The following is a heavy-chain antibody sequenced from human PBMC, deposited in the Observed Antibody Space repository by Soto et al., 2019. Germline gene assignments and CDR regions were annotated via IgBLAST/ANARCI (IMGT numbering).Heavy chain of an antibody. V-gene: IGHV4-39*01. D-gene: IGHD4-17*01. CDR1: GGSISSPSYY. Sequence: QLQLQESGPGLVKPSETLSLTCTVSGGSISSPSYYWGWIRQPPGKGLEWIGSIYYSGNTYYNPSLKSRVTISVDTSKNQFSLKLSSVTAADTAVYYCARQGAPYGDYGYYYGMGVWGQGTTVTVSS. CDR2: IYYSGNT. J-gene: IGHJ6*02. CDR3: ARQGAPYGDYGYYYGMGV.